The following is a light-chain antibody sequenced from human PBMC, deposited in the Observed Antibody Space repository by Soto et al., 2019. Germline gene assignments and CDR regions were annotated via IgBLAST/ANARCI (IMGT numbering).Light chain of an antibody. V-gene: IGLV2-14*01. CDR2: EVT. CDR3: TSYTSSGTLV. J-gene: IGLJ3*02. Sequence: SALAQPASVSGSPGQSITISCTGTSSDVGGYHYVSWYQHRPGRVPKLIIYEVTNRASGVTNRFSASKSGNTASLTISGLLADDEADYYCTSYTSSGTLVFGGGTKLTVL. CDR1: SSDVGGYHY.